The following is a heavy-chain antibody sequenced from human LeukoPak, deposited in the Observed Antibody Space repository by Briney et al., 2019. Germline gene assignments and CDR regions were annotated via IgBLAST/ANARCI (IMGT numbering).Heavy chain of an antibody. J-gene: IGHJ4*02. CDR1: GFTFSSYW. V-gene: IGHV3-7*01. CDR3: AREGPRGNSQFDY. CDR2: IKEDGSDK. Sequence: GGSLRLSCAASGFTFSSYWMNWVRQAPGKGLEWVANIKEDGSDKYYVDSVKGRFTISRDNAKKSLYLQMNSLRAEDTAVYYCAREGPRGNSQFDYWGQGTLVTVSS. D-gene: IGHD2/OR15-2a*01.